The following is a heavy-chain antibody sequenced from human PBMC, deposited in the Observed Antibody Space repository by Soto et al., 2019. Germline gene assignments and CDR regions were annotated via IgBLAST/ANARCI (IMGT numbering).Heavy chain of an antibody. CDR3: AKDLGGATQRYYYGMDV. CDR2: ISYDGSNK. V-gene: IGHV3-30*18. CDR1: GFTFSSYG. J-gene: IGHJ6*02. Sequence: QVQLVESGGGVVQPGRSLRLSCAASGFTFSSYGMHWVRQAPGKGLEWVAVISYDGSNKYYADSVKGRFTISRDNSKNTLYLQMNSLRAEDTAVYYCAKDLGGATQRYYYGMDVSGQGTTVTVSS. D-gene: IGHD1-26*01.